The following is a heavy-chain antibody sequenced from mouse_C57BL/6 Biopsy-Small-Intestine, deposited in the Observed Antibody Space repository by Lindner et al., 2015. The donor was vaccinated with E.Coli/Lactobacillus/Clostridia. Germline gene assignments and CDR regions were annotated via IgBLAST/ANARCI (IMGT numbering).Heavy chain of an antibody. CDR1: GYAITNSW. J-gene: IGHJ3*01. CDR2: IYPGDGDT. CDR3: ADGYYGGFPY. V-gene: IGHV1-82*01. Sequence: VQLQESGPELVRPGASVKISCKASGYAITNSWMNWVKQRPGKGLEWIGRIYPGDGDTDYNEKFKGKATLTADKSSSTAYMQLSSLTSEDSAVYFCADGYYGGFPYWGQGTLVTVSA. D-gene: IGHD2-3*01.